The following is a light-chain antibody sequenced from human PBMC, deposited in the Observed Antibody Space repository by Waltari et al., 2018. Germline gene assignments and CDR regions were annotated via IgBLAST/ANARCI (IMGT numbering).Light chain of an antibody. J-gene: IGLJ2*01. CDR1: NIGTKT. CDR3: QVWDIDSDPSVV. Sequence: SYVLTQPPSVSVAPGRTARITCGGNNIGTKTAHWYQQEPGQAPVMVVYDDIDRPSGIPERFSGSNSGNTATLIINRVEAGDEADYYCQVWDIDSDPSVVFGGGTKLTVL. CDR2: DDI. V-gene: IGLV3-21*03.